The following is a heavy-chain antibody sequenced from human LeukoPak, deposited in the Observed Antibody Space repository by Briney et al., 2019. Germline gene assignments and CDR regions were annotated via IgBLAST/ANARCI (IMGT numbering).Heavy chain of an antibody. CDR1: GFTFTSSA. Sequence: SVKVSCKASGFTFTSSAMQWVRQARGQRLEWIGWIAIGSGNTNYAQKFQERVTITRDMSTSTAYMELSSLSSEDSAVYYCAAARGYSYAIDAFDIWGQGTMVTVSS. V-gene: IGHV1-58*02. J-gene: IGHJ3*02. CDR2: IAIGSGNT. CDR3: AAARGYSYAIDAFDI. D-gene: IGHD5-18*01.